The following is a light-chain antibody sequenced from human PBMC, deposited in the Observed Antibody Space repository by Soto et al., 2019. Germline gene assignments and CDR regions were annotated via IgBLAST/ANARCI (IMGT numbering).Light chain of an antibody. CDR3: QQYDSSPWT. V-gene: IGKV3-20*01. J-gene: IGKJ1*01. Sequence: EIVLTQSPGTLSLSPGERATLSCRASQSVSSSYLAWYQQKPGQAPRLLIYAESSRDTGIPDRFSGSGSGTDFTLTISTLEPEDFAVYYCQQYDSSPWTFGQGTKVEIK. CDR1: QSVSSSY. CDR2: AES.